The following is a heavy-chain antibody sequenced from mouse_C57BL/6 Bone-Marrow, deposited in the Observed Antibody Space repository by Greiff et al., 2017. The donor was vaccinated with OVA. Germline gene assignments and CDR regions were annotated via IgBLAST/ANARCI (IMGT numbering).Heavy chain of an antibody. CDR3: ARAGNYVWFAY. CDR1: GYTFTSYW. D-gene: IGHD2-1*01. V-gene: IGHV1-69*01. CDR2: IDPSDSYT. J-gene: IGHJ3*01. Sequence: QVQLQQPGAELVMPGASVKLSCKASGYTFTSYWMHWVKQRPGQGLEWIGEIDPSDSYTNYNQKFKGKSTLTVDKSSSTAYMQLSSLTSEDSAVYYCARAGNYVWFAYWGQGTLVTVSA.